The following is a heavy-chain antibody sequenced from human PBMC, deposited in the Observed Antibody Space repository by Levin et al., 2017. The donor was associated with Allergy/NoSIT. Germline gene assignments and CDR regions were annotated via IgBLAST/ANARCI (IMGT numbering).Heavy chain of an antibody. CDR1: GFTFSSYG. CDR2: ISNDGSNK. V-gene: IGHV3-30*18. Sequence: LPGGSLRLSCAASGFTFSSYGMHWVRQAPGKGLEWVALISNDGSNKYYADSVKGRFTISRDNSKNTLYLQMNSLTPEDTAVYYCAKEGCMTIFGVVIGDHCYFDYWGQGTLVTVSS. CDR3: AKEGCMTIFGVVIGDHCYFDY. D-gene: IGHD3-3*01. J-gene: IGHJ4*02.